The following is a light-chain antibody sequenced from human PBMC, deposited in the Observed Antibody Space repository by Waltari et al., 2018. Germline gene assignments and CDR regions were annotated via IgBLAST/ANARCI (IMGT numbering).Light chain of an antibody. J-gene: IGKJ4*01. CDR1: QTVSND. V-gene: IGKV3-15*01. Sequence: ETVMTPSPAPLSMSPGDRATLSCRARQTVSNDLAWYQQKPSQAPRVLIYGASTRPTGVPARFSGSGSGTEFTLTISSLQSDDFEVYYCQQYHNWPLTFGGGTKVEIK. CDR2: GAS. CDR3: QQYHNWPLT.